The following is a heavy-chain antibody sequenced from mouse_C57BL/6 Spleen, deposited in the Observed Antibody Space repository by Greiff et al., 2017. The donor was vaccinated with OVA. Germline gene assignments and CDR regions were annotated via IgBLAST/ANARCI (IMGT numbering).Heavy chain of an antibody. CDR1: GYTFTDYE. D-gene: IGHD2-5*01. Sequence: VKLQQSGAELVRPGASVTLSCKASGYTFTDYEMHWVKQTPVHGLEWIGAIDPETGGTAYNQKFKGKAILTADKSSSTAYMGLRSLTSEDSAVYYCTRSSNQYYFDYWGQGTTLTVSS. J-gene: IGHJ2*01. V-gene: IGHV1-15*01. CDR3: TRSSNQYYFDY. CDR2: IDPETGGT.